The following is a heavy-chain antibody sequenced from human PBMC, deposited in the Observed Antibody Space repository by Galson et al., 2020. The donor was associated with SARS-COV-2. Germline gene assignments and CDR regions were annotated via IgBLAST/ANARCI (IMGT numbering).Heavy chain of an antibody. V-gene: IGHV3-9*01. CDR2: ISWNSGSI. CDR1: GFTFDDYA. CDR3: AKDIDPYRSSGVEY. J-gene: IGHJ4*02. D-gene: IGHD6-19*01. Sequence: SLTLSCAASGFTFDDYAMHWVRQAPGKGLEWVSGISWNSGSIGYADSVKGRFTISRDNAKNSPYLQMNSLRAEDTALNYCAKDIDPYRSSGVEYWGKGSLVIVST.